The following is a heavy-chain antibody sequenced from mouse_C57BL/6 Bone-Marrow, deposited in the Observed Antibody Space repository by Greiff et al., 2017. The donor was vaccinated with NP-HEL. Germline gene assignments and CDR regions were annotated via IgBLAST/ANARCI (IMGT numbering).Heavy chain of an antibody. CDR2: ISSGGSYT. CDR3: ANVGVTSFAY. CDR1: GFTFSSYG. J-gene: IGHJ3*01. D-gene: IGHD2-2*01. Sequence: EVQLQESGGDLVKPGGSLKLSCAASGFTFSSYGMSWVRQTPDKRLEWVATISSGGSYTYYPDSVKGRFTISRDNAKNTQYLQMSSLKSEDTAMYYVANVGVTSFAYWGQGTLVTVSA. V-gene: IGHV5-6*01.